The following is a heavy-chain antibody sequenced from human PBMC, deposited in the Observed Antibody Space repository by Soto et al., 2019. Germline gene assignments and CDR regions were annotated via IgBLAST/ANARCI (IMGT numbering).Heavy chain of an antibody. V-gene: IGHV1-2*04. Sequence: ASVKVSCKASGYTFTGYYMHWVRQAPGQGLEWMGWISPNSGGTNYAQKFQGWVTMTRDTSISTAYMELSRLRSDDTAVYYCARGAIFGVVIAFDYWGQGTLVTVSS. CDR2: ISPNSGGT. D-gene: IGHD3-3*02. CDR3: ARGAIFGVVIAFDY. J-gene: IGHJ4*02. CDR1: GYTFTGYY.